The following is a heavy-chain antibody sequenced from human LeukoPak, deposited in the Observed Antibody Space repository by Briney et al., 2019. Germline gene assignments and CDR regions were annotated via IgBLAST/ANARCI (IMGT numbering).Heavy chain of an antibody. CDR3: ARKGLVLEAFDI. CDR2: INPSGGST. J-gene: IGHJ3*02. D-gene: IGHD6-19*01. Sequence: ASVEVSCKASGYTFTSYYMHWVRQAPGQGLEWMGIINPSGGSTSYAQKFQGRVTMTRDTSTSTVYMELSSLRPEDTAVYYCARKGLVLEAFDIWGQGTMVTVSS. V-gene: IGHV1-46*01. CDR1: GYTFTSYY.